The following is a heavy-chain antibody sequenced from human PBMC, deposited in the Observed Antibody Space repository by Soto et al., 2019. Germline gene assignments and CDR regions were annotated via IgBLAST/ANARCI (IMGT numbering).Heavy chain of an antibody. CDR1: DGSMNSDSSY. D-gene: IGHD3-22*01. J-gene: IGHJ4*02. CDR2: INHSGST. Sequence: SETLSLTCRVSDGSMNSDSSYWGWIRQPPGKGLEWIGVINHSGSTYHNLSLKGRVTMSVDASRNQLSLKLTSMTAADTAVYYCARLGGYVSVGYYYLWDSWGQGTLVTVSS. CDR3: ARLGGYVSVGYYYLWDS. V-gene: IGHV4-39*01.